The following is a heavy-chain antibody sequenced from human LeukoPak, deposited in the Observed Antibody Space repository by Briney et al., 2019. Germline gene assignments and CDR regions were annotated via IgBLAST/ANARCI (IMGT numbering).Heavy chain of an antibody. CDR2: INPKNGDT. J-gene: IGHJ4*02. CDR3: ARTRGSHISMAYLDY. Sequence: ASVKVSCKAPGYTFTGYYMHWVRQAPGQGLEWMGWINPKNGDTNYAQKFQGRVTMTRDTSISTAYMELSSLRSDDTAVYYCARTRGSHISMAYLDYWGQGTLVTVSS. V-gene: IGHV1-2*02. CDR1: GYTFTGYY. D-gene: IGHD2/OR15-2a*01.